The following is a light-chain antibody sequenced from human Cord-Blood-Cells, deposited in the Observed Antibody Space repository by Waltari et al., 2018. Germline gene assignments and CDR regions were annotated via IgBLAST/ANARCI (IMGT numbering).Light chain of an antibody. J-gene: IGKJ2*01. CDR1: QDISHY. CDR2: DAS. V-gene: IGKV1-33*01. CDR3: QQYDNLPMYT. Sequence: DIQMTQSPSSLSASVGDRVTITCQARQDISHYLNWYQQKPGKAPKLLIYDASNLETGVPSRFSGSGSGTDFTFTISSLQPEDIATYYCQQYDNLPMYTFGQGTKLEIK.